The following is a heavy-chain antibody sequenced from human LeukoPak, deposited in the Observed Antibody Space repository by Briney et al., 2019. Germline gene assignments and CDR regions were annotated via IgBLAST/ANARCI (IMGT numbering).Heavy chain of an antibody. CDR2: IGISSGNT. Sequence: GGSLRLSCTASGFPFIEYSMNWVRQAPGKGLEWVSYIGISSGNTKYADSVKGRFTISADNAKNSLCLQMNSLRVEDAAVYYCARDHNYAFDNWGQGTLVSVSS. V-gene: IGHV3-48*04. CDR3: ARDHNYAFDN. J-gene: IGHJ4*02. D-gene: IGHD5-18*01. CDR1: GFPFIEYS.